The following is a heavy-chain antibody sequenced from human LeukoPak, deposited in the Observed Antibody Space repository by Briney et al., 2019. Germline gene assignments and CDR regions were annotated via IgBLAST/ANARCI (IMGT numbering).Heavy chain of an antibody. CDR2: VFYTGST. J-gene: IGHJ6*02. Sequence: SETLSLTCTVSGGSISCTNYYWGWIRQPPGRGLEWFGNVFYTGSTYYSTSLKGRVTITVDTSKNQFSLKLSSVTAAETAVYYCAVPGPYYTNYYMDVWGQGTTVTVPS. CDR1: GGSISCTNYY. V-gene: IGHV4-39*01. CDR3: AVPGPYYTNYYMDV.